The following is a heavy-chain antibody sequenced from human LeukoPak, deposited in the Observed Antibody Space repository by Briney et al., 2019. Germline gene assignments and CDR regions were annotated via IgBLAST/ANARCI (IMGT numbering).Heavy chain of an antibody. Sequence: GRSLRLSCAASGFTFSSYGMHWVRQAPGKGLEWVAGVSYDGSSKYYRDSVKGRFTISRDNSKNTLDLQMNSLRPEDTAVFHCAKGDHGDYWYLDLWGRGTLVSVSS. CDR3: AKGDHGDYWYLDL. CDR1: GFTFSSYG. V-gene: IGHV3-30*18. D-gene: IGHD4-17*01. CDR2: VSYDGSSK. J-gene: IGHJ2*01.